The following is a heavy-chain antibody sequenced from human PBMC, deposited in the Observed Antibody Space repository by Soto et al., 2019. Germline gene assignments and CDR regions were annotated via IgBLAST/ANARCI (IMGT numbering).Heavy chain of an antibody. V-gene: IGHV3-23*01. CDR2: VSGSGGSNK. CDR1: GFTFSSHA. J-gene: IGHJ2*01. D-gene: IGHD4-4*01. Sequence: PGGSLRLSCAASGFTFSSHAMSWVRQAPGKGLEWVSAVSGSGGSNKYYADSVKGRFTISRDNSKNTLYLQMNSLRLEDTAVYYCARPLWRDDYNWGYFDLWGRGTLVTVS. CDR3: ARPLWRDDYNWGYFDL.